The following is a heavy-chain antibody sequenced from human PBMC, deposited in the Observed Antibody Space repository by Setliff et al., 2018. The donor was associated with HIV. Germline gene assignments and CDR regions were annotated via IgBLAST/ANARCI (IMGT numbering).Heavy chain of an antibody. J-gene: IGHJ6*04. CDR2: IIPIFGTP. D-gene: IGHD2-15*01. Sequence: GASVKVSCKASGDTFNSHAISWVRQAPGQGLEWMGGIIPIFGTPNYAQKFKGRLTITADEFTSTVYMELSSLRSEDTAVYYCARDSRDIVVVIAPEPEPYYYYGMDVWGEGTTVTVSS. V-gene: IGHV1-69*13. CDR1: GDTFNSHA. CDR3: ARDSRDIVVVIAPEPEPYYYYGMDV.